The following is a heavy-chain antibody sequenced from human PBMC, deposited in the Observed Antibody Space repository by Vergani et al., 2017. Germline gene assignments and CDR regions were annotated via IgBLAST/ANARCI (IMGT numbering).Heavy chain of an antibody. CDR1: GGSISSGDYY. V-gene: IGHV4-30-4*08. CDR3: AREVIAAAGTAPWFDP. Sequence: QVQLQESGPGLVKPSQTLSLTCTVSGGSISSGDYYRSWIRQPPGKGLEWIGYIYYSGSTYYNPSLKSRVTISVDTSKNQFSLKLSSVTAADTAVYYCAREVIAAAGTAPWFDPWGQGTLVTVSS. J-gene: IGHJ5*02. CDR2: IYYSGST. D-gene: IGHD6-13*01.